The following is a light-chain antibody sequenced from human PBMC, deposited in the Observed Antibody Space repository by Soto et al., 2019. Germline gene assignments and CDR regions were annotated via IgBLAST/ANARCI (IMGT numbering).Light chain of an antibody. J-gene: IGKJ4*01. Sequence: EIVMTQSPATLSVSPGERATLSCRASQSVRINLAWYQQKPGQTPRLLISGASTRATGIAARFSGSGSGTEFTLTISSLQSEDFAVYFCQQYNDWPLTFGGGTKVEIK. CDR2: GAS. CDR3: QQYNDWPLT. V-gene: IGKV3-15*01. CDR1: QSVRIN.